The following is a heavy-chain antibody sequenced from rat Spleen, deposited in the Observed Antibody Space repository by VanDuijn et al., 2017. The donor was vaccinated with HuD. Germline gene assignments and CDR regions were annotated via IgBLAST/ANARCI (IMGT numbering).Heavy chain of an antibody. J-gene: IGHJ2*01. Sequence: QVQLKESGPGLVQPSQTLSLTCTVSGFSLITNGVSWVRQPPGKGLEWMGIIWRNGNTDYNSALKSRLSISRDTSKSQVFLKMNSLQTDDTAIYYCTRGWNNPFDYWGQGVMVTVSS. CDR1: GFSLITNG. CDR3: TRGWNNPFDY. CDR2: IWRNGNT. V-gene: IGHV2-52*01. D-gene: IGHD1-10*01.